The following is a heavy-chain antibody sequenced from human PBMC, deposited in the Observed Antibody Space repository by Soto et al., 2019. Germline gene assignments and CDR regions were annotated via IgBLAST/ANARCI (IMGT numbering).Heavy chain of an antibody. CDR3: ARGNIVRGVIILYYYYGMVV. CDR2: ISYDGSNK. Sequence: GGSLRLSCAASGFTFSSYAMHWVRQAPGKGLEWVAVISYDGSNKYYADSVKGRFTISRDNSKNTLYLQMNSLRAEDTAVYYNARGNIVRGVIILYYYYGMVVWGQGTTVTVSS. J-gene: IGHJ6*02. D-gene: IGHD3-10*01. CDR1: GFTFSSYA. V-gene: IGHV3-30-3*01.